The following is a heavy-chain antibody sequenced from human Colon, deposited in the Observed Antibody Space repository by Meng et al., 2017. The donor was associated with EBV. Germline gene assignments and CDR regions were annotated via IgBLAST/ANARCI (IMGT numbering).Heavy chain of an antibody. Sequence: QLHLQGSGPGRGKPSGPLSLPCLVSGGSLDNSDYFWDWIRQPPGKGLEWIGSVRYSGTAYYNPSLTSRVTISVDTSKNQFSLMLTSVTATDTAVYYCARRRGGSGRDCWGQGTLVTVSS. CDR1: GGSLDNSDYF. J-gene: IGHJ4*02. CDR3: ARRRGGSGRDC. V-gene: IGHV4-39*01. D-gene: IGHD3-10*01. CDR2: VRYSGTA.